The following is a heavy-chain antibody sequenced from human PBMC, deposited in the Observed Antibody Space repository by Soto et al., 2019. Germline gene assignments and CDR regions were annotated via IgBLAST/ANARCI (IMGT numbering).Heavy chain of an antibody. Sequence: QVQLVESGGGLVKPGGSLRLSCAASGFNFSDSYMSWIRQAPGKGLEWISYISTRSSRAYYRHSVRGRFTFARDDASDSWFLKMNSLRAVDTAIYYCAIRKRSFDLWGQGTMVTVS. V-gene: IGHV3-11*01. CDR2: ISTRSSRA. J-gene: IGHJ3*01. CDR1: GFNFSDSY. CDR3: AIRKRSFDL. D-gene: IGHD3-16*01.